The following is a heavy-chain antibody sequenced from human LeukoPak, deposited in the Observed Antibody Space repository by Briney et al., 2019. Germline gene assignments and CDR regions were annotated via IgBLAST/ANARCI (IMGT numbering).Heavy chain of an antibody. CDR3: ARGAVAVAGGVENYYYYGMDV. CDR2: MNPNSGNT. D-gene: IGHD6-19*01. CDR1: GYTFTSYD. J-gene: IGHJ6*02. V-gene: IGHV1-8*01. Sequence: GASVKVSWKASGYTFTSYDINWVRQATGQGLEWMGWMNPNSGNTGYAQKFQGRVTMTRNTSISTAYMELSSLRSEDTAVYYCARGAVAVAGGVENYYYYGMDVWGQGTTVTVSS.